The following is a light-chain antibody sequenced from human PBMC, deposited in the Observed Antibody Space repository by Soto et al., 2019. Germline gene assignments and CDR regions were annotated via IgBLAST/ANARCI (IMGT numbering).Light chain of an antibody. CDR1: QSLLQRDGNNH. V-gene: IGKV2-28*01. J-gene: IGKJ1*01. CDR3: MQLLQTPWT. Sequence: DIVLAQSPLSLPVTPGEPASISCRSSQSLLQRDGNNHLDWYLQKPGQSPQLLISLASNRASGVPERFSGGGTGTDFTLKISRVEDEDVGIYYCMQLLQTPWTFGQGTKVDIK. CDR2: LAS.